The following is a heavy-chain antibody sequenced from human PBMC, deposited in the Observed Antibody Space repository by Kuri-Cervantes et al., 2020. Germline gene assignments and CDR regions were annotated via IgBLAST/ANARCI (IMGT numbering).Heavy chain of an antibody. CDR2: IKSKADCGTT. J-gene: IGHJ4*02. CDR1: GFTFSKVW. D-gene: IGHD3-10*02. V-gene: IGHV3-15*01. CDR3: TTDRYYYVAIYYFDY. Sequence: GESLKISCAASGFTFSKVWMSWVRQAPGKGLEWVGHIKSKADCGTTNYAASVKGRFTISRDDSNNMLHLQMNSLKTEDTAVYYCTTDRYYYVAIYYFDYWGQGTLVTVSS.